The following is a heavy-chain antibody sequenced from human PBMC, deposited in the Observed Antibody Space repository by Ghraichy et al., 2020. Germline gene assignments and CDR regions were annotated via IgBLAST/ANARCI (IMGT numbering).Heavy chain of an antibody. CDR3: ANNEEYSSGWKGY. CDR1: GFTFSSYA. D-gene: IGHD6-19*01. V-gene: IGHV3-23*01. CDR2: ISGSGGST. Sequence: GGSLRLSCAASGFTFSSYAMSWVRQAPGKGLEWVSAISGSGGSTYYADSVKGRFTISRDNSKNTLFLQMNSLRAEDTAVYYCANNEEYSSGWKGYWGQGTLVTVSS. J-gene: IGHJ4*02.